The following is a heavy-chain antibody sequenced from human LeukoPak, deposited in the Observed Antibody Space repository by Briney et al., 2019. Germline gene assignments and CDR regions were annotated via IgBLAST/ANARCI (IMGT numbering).Heavy chain of an antibody. CDR2: ISGSGGST. V-gene: IGHV3-23*01. Sequence: GGSLRLSCAASGFSFSSFAMSWVRQAPGMGLEWVSAISGSGGSTYNADSVKGRFTISRDNSKNTLYLQMNSLRDDDTAVYYCAKSYRVQRLAFDCWGQGTLVTVSS. J-gene: IGHJ4*02. CDR3: AKSYRVQRLAFDC. D-gene: IGHD1-1*01. CDR1: GFSFSSFA.